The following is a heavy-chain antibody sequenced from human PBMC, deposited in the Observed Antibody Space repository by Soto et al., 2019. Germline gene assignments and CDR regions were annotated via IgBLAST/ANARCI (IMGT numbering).Heavy chain of an antibody. Sequence: EVQLVESGGGLVQPGGSLRLSCAASGFTFSRYSMNWVRQAPGKGLEWVSYISSSSNSIYYADSVKGRFTISRDNAKNSLRVQINSLRYEERAVYYCASTVECSATSCIGWGQGTLVTVSS. CDR1: GFTFSRYS. V-gene: IGHV3-48*02. CDR2: ISSSSNSI. CDR3: ASTVECSATSCIG. J-gene: IGHJ4*02. D-gene: IGHD2-2*01.